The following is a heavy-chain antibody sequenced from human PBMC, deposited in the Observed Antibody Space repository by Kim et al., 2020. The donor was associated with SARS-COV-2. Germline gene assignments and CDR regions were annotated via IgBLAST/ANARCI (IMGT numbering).Heavy chain of an antibody. J-gene: IGHJ5*02. CDR1: GFTFSNYY. CDR2: ISSSSGSK. D-gene: IGHD3-22*01. V-gene: IGHV3-11*05. CDR3: ARDDSIRGCFDP. Sequence: GGSLRLSCAASGFTFSNYYMSWIRQAPGKGLEWVSYISSSSGSKNSADSVKGRFTISRDTAKNSLYLQMNSLRAEATAVYYCARDDSIRGCFDPWGQGTLVTVSS.